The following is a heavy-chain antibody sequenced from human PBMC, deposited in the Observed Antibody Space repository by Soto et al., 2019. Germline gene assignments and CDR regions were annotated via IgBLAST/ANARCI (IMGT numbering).Heavy chain of an antibody. CDR3: ARGHEYGGNSDAFDI. CDR1: GGTFSTSS. Sequence: QVHLVQSGAEVKKPGSSVKVSCKASGGTFSTSSINWLRQAPGQRPEWMGNILPVFGTADYAQKFRDRVTITADKSTNTYYMELRSRFSEDAAVYYCARGHEYGGNSDAFDIWGQGTVVTVSS. CDR2: ILPVFGTA. V-gene: IGHV1-69*14. D-gene: IGHD4-17*01. J-gene: IGHJ3*02.